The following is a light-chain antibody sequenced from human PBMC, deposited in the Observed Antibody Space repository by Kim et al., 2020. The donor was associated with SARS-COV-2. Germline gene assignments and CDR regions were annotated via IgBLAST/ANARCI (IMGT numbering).Light chain of an antibody. CDR2: QDS. CDR3: QAWDSSTEV. CDR1: KLGDKY. J-gene: IGLJ1*01. V-gene: IGLV3-1*01. Sequence: MSPAQTASITCSGDKLGDKYACWYQKKPGQSPVLVIYQDSKRPSGIPERFSGSNAGNTATLTISGTQAMDEADYYCQAWDSSTEVFGTGTKVTVL.